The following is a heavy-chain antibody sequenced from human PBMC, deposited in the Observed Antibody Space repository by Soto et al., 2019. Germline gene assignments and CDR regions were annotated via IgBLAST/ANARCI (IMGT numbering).Heavy chain of an antibody. CDR3: ARDSVLWFGEPHPYYFDY. J-gene: IGHJ4*01. CDR1: GYTFTSSG. CDR2: INPSGGST. Sequence: GASVKVSCKASGYTFTSSGISWVRQAPGQGLEWMGWINPSGGSTSYAQKFQGRVTMTRDTSTSTVYMELSSLRSEDTAVYYCARDSVLWFGEPHPYYFDYWGHGTLVTVSS. D-gene: IGHD3-10*01. V-gene: IGHV1-46*03.